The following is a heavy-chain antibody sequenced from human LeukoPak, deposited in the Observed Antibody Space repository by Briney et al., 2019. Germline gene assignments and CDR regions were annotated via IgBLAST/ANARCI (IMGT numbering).Heavy chain of an antibody. CDR3: ARVSPIAVAGSSYYYAMDV. Sequence: SETLSLTCNVSGGAISNYYWTWIRQPAGKGLEWIGRIYSSGTTTYNPSLKSRVAMSVDTSRNQFSLKLSSVTAADTAVYYCARVSPIAVAGSSYYYAMDVWGQGTTVTVSS. CDR2: IYSSGTT. D-gene: IGHD6-19*01. J-gene: IGHJ6*02. CDR1: GGAISNYY. V-gene: IGHV4-4*07.